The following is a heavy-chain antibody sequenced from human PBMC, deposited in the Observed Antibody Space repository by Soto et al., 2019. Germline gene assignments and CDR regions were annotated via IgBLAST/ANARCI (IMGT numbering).Heavy chain of an antibody. Sequence: EVQLVESGGGLVQPGGSLRLSCAASGFTFSSYSMNWVRQAPGKGLEWVSYISSSSSTIYYADSVKGRFTISRDNAKNPLYLQMSSLRAEATAVYSCPTDADYVNWFDPWCQGTLVTVSS. J-gene: IGHJ5*02. CDR2: ISSSSSTI. CDR3: PTDADYVNWFDP. D-gene: IGHD4-17*01. CDR1: GFTFSSYS. V-gene: IGHV3-48*01.